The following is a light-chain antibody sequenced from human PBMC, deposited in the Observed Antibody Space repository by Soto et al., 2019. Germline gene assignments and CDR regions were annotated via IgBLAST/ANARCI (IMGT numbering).Light chain of an antibody. J-gene: IGKJ2*01. V-gene: IGKV1-5*03. CDR1: QSISSW. Sequence: DIQMTQSPSTLSASVGDRVTITCRASQSISSWLAWYQQKPGKAPKLLIYKASSLESGVPSRFSGSESGTEFTLAISSLQPDDFATYYSQHYNSYPYTFGQGTKLDIK. CDR3: QHYNSYPYT. CDR2: KAS.